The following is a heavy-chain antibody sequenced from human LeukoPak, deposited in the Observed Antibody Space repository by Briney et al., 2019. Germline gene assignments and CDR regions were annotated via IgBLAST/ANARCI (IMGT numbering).Heavy chain of an antibody. J-gene: IGHJ4*02. CDR2: ISGSGGST. V-gene: IGHV3-23*01. Sequence: GGSLRLSCAASGFTFSSYGMSWVRQAPGKGLEWVSAISGSGGSTYYADSVKGRFTISRVNSKNTLYLQMNSLRAEDTAVYYCAKDYDSSGYYYFPDYFDYWGQGTLVTVSS. D-gene: IGHD3-22*01. CDR3: AKDYDSSGYYYFPDYFDY. CDR1: GFTFSSYG.